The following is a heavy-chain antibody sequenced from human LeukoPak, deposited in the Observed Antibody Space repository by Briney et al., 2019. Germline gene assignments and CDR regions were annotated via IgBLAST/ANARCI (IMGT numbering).Heavy chain of an antibody. V-gene: IGHV1-24*01. CDR3: ATGLHIYDSGGHYY. J-gene: IGHJ4*02. CDR1: GYSVAELS. Sequence: ASVKVSCKVPGYSVAELSMHWVRQARGKGLEWLGGLHPEEGETIYAQRFQGRVTMTEDTSTDTVYLELNSLRSEDTAVYYCATGLHIYDSGGHYYWGQGTLVTVSS. CDR2: LHPEEGET. D-gene: IGHD3-22*01.